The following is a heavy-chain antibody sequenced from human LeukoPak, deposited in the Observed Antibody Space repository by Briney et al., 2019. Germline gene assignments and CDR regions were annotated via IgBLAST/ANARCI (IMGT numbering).Heavy chain of an antibody. V-gene: IGHV4-39*07. CDR3: ARVQWLRLLDS. CDR2: IHYSGST. Sequence: SETLSLTCTVSGGSISTSSHYWGWIRQPPGKGLEWIGSIHYSGSTYYKPSLKSRVTISVDTSKNQFSLTLSSVTAADTAVYYCARVQWLRLLDSWGQGTLVTVSS. J-gene: IGHJ4*02. CDR1: GGSISTSSHY. D-gene: IGHD5-12*01.